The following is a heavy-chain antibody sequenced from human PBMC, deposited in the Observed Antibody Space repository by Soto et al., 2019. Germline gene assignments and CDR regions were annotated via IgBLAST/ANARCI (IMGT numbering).Heavy chain of an antibody. J-gene: IGHJ4*02. CDR1: GFSLSNARMG. CDR2: IFSNDEK. V-gene: IGHV2-26*01. CDR3: ARTYYYGSGRPYYFDY. D-gene: IGHD3-10*01. Sequence: QVTLKESGPVLVKPTETLTLTCTVSGFSLSNARMGVSWIRQPPGKALEWLAHIFSNDEKSYSTSLKSRLTISKDTSKSQVVLTMTNMDPVDTATYYCARTYYYGSGRPYYFDYWGQGTLVTVSS.